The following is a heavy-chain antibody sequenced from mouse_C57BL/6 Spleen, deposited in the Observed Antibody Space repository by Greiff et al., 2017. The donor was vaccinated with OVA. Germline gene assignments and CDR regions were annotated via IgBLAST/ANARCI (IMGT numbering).Heavy chain of an antibody. Sequence: QVQLQQPGAELVKPGASVKLSCKASGYTFTSYWMHWVKQRPGQGLEWIGNINPSNGGTNYNEKFKSKATLTVDKSSSTAYMQPSILTSEDSAVYYCARGRKVYYGNPFDYWGQGTTLTVSS. J-gene: IGHJ2*01. CDR3: ARGRKVYYGNPFDY. CDR2: INPSNGGT. V-gene: IGHV1-53*01. CDR1: GYTFTSYW. D-gene: IGHD2-1*01.